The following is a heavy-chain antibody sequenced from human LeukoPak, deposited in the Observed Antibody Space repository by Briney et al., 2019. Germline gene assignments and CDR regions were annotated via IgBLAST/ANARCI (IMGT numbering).Heavy chain of an antibody. CDR2: INYSGRT. V-gene: IGHV4-30-4*01. D-gene: IGHD3-10*01. CDR1: GGSISSGNYY. J-gene: IGHJ4*02. CDR3: VRGDYYGSGTYGHFEY. Sequence: SQTLSLTCTVSGGSISSGNYYWRWIRQSPGKGLEWIGYINYSGRTYYDPSLKSRITMSRDTSKNQFSLRLTSVTAADTAVYFCVRGDYYGSGTYGHFEYWGQGTLVTVSS.